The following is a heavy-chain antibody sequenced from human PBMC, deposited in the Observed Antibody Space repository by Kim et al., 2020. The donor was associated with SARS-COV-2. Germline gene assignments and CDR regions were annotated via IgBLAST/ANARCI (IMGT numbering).Heavy chain of an antibody. J-gene: IGHJ4*02. V-gene: IGHV5-51*01. Sequence: GESLKISCKGSGYSFTNYWIGWVRQMPGRGLECMGIIYPGDSDTRYSPSFQAQVTISVDKCLSTAYLQWSSLKASDTAMYYCARMLAGAYYFDYWGQGTLLTVSP. CDR2: IYPGDSDT. CDR3: ARMLAGAYYFDY. CDR1: GYSFTNYW. D-gene: IGHD3-16*01.